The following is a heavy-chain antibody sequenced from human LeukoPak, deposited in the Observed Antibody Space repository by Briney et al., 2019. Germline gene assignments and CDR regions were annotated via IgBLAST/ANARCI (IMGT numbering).Heavy chain of an antibody. Sequence: GGSLRLSCAASGFTFSSYSMNWVRQAPGKGLEWVSSISSSSSYIYYADSVKGRFTISRDNAKNSLYLQMNSLRAEDTAVYYCVSASYGSGTYAFDIWGQGTMVTVSS. D-gene: IGHD3-10*01. V-gene: IGHV3-21*01. J-gene: IGHJ3*02. CDR1: GFTFSSYS. CDR2: ISSSSSYI. CDR3: VSASYGSGTYAFDI.